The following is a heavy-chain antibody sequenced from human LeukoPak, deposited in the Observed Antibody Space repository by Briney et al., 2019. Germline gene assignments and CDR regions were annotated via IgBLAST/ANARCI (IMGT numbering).Heavy chain of an antibody. CDR2: ISYDGSNR. D-gene: IGHD6-6*01. Sequence: GGSLRLSCAASGFTFSSYAMHWVRQAPGKGLEWVAVISYDGSNRYYADSVKGRFTISRDNSKNTLYLQMNSLRAEDTAVYYCARDGLQLVGYYGMDVWGQGTTVTVSS. CDR1: GFTFSSYA. CDR3: ARDGLQLVGYYGMDV. V-gene: IGHV3-30-3*01. J-gene: IGHJ6*02.